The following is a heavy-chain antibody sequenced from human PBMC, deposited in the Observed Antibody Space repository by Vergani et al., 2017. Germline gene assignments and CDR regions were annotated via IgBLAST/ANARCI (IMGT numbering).Heavy chain of an antibody. CDR1: GYSFTSYG. D-gene: IGHD6-13*01. CDR3: ARDEVDGQQQILTYFDL. J-gene: IGHJ2*01. Sequence: QVQLVQSGAEVKKPGASVKVSCKASGYSFTSYGISWVRQSPGQGLEWMGWISAYNGNTHYAQKLEGRVTMTTDTSTSTAYMEMRSLRTDHTAVYYCARDEVDGQQQILTYFDLWGRGTLVTVSS. CDR2: ISAYNGNT. V-gene: IGHV1-18*04.